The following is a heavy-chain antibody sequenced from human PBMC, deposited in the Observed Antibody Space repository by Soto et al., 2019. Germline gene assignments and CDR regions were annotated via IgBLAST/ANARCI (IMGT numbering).Heavy chain of an antibody. V-gene: IGHV4-61*01. CDR2: IYYSGST. D-gene: IGHD3-22*01. CDR1: GGSVSSGSYY. J-gene: IGHJ6*02. Sequence: PSETLSLTCTVSGGSVSSGSYYWSWIRQPPRKGLEWIGYIYYSGSTNYNPSLKSRVTISVDTSKNQFSLKLSSVTAADTAVYYRARSKYYYDSSGYYYTHYYYYGMDVWGQGTTVTVSS. CDR3: ARSKYYYDSSGYYYTHYYYYGMDV.